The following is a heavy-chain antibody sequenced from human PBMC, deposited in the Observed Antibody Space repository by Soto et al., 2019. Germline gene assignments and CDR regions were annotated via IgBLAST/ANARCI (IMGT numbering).Heavy chain of an antibody. Sequence: SETLSLTCTVSGGSISPHYWSWIRQSPGKGLEWIGYIYFTGTTNYNPSLKSRVTISTDTSKNQFSLRLSSVTSADTAVYYCTTGGSWFDPWGQGTLVTVSS. V-gene: IGHV4-59*11. CDR3: TTGGSWFDP. CDR1: GGSISPHY. J-gene: IGHJ5*02. CDR2: IYFTGTT.